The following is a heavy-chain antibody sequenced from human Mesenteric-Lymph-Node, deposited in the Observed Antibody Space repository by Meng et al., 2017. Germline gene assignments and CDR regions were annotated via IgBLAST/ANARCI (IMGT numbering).Heavy chain of an antibody. CDR1: GFPFSDAW. Sequence: GASLKISCAASGFPFSDAWMSWVRQAPGKGLEWVGLIKSKGSGGSTDFAAPVKGRFTISRDDSKNTVYLQMNSLKTEDTALYYCSWTTTFGGVIGEWGQGALVTVSS. V-gene: IGHV3-15*01. CDR2: IKSKGSGGST. J-gene: IGHJ4*02. CDR3: SWTTTFGGVIGE. D-gene: IGHD3-16*02.